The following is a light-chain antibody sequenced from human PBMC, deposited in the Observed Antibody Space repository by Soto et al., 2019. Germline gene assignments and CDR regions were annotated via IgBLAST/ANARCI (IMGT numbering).Light chain of an antibody. CDR3: SSYSTIGAEVH. Sequence: QSALTQPASVSGSPGQSITISCTGTNSDIGDYNFVSWYQQLPGKAPKLIISEVSNRPSGVSTRFSGSKSGNTASLTISGLQPEDEADYYCSSYSTIGAEVHFGGVTKVTVL. CDR2: EVS. V-gene: IGLV2-14*01. J-gene: IGLJ2*01. CDR1: NSDIGDYNF.